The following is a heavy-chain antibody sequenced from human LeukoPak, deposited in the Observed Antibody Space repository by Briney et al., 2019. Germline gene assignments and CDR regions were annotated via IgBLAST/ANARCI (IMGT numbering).Heavy chain of an antibody. J-gene: IGHJ4*02. CDR2: IYNGGRA. CDR3: ARGIPGDY. V-gene: IGHV4-59*01. CDR1: GVSISDYY. Sequence: PSESLSLTCKVSGVSISDYYWSWTRQPPGKGLEWFGYIYNGGRAYYSPSLKNRVTLSVDTSKNQFSLKLSSVTAADTAVYYCARGIPGDYWGQGALVTVSS. D-gene: IGHD2-21*01.